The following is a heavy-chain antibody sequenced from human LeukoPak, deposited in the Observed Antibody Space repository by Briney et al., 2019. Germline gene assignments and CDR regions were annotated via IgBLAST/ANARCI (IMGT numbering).Heavy chain of an antibody. V-gene: IGHV3-23*01. J-gene: IGHJ4*02. CDR2: ISGSGGST. CDR3: ARDLSYTSGWSD. CDR1: GFTFSSYG. D-gene: IGHD6-19*01. Sequence: GGSLRLSCAASGFTFSSYGMSWVRQAPGKGLEWVSAISGSGGSTYYADSVKGRFTISRDNAKNSLYLQMSSLRAGETAVYYCARDLSYTSGWSDWGQGTLVTVSS.